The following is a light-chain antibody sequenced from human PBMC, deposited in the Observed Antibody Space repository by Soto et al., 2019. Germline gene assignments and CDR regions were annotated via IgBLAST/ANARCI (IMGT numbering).Light chain of an antibody. J-gene: IGKJ1*01. Sequence: DIQMTQSPSTLSASVVDRVTITCRASQSISSGLAWYQQKPGKAPKLLIDKASSLESGVPSRMSGSGSGTEFSRTISSRQHDDYVTSYCQQYNSNPWTLGQGTKVEIK. CDR1: QSISSG. CDR3: QQYNSNPWT. CDR2: KAS. V-gene: IGKV1-5*03.